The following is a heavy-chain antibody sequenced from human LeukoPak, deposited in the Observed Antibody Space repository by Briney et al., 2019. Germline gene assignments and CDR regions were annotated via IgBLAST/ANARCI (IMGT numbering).Heavy chain of an antibody. CDR1: GFAFSSYW. CDR3: ATDGSSFDY. D-gene: IGHD1-1*01. J-gene: IGHJ4*02. Sequence: GGSLRLSCAASGFAFSSYWMSWVRQAPGKGLEWVANIRKDGSVQYYVDSVKGRFTISRDNANKSLYLQMNSLRDEDTAVYYCATDGSSFDYWGQGTLVTVSS. V-gene: IGHV3-7*01. CDR2: IRKDGSVQ.